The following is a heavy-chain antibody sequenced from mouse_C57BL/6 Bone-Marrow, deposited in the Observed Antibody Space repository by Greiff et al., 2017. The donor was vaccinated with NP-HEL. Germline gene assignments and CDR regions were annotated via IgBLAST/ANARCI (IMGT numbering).Heavy chain of an antibody. CDR1: GFTFSDAW. Sequence: EVQRVESGGGLVQPGGSMKLSCAASGFTFSDAWMDWVRQSPEKGLEWVAEIRNKANNHATYYAESVKGRFTISRDDSKSSFYLQMYSLRAEDTGIYYCTLLTTVGAYWYFDVWGTGTTVTVSS. CDR3: TLLTTVGAYWYFDV. D-gene: IGHD1-1*01. V-gene: IGHV6-6*01. CDR2: IRNKANNHAT. J-gene: IGHJ1*03.